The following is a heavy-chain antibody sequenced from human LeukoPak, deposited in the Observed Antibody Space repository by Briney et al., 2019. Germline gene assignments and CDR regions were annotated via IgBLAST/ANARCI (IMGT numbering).Heavy chain of an antibody. J-gene: IGHJ3*02. CDR3: AKDLLSSGSLADFDI. CDR2: IRYDGSNK. Sequence: GGSLRLSCAASGFTFSSYGMHWVRQAPGKGLEWVAFIRYDGSNKYYADSVKGRFTISRDNSKNTLYLQMNSLRAEDTAVYYCAKDLLSSGSLADFDIWGQGTMVTASS. V-gene: IGHV3-30*02. CDR1: GFTFSSYG. D-gene: IGHD3-10*02.